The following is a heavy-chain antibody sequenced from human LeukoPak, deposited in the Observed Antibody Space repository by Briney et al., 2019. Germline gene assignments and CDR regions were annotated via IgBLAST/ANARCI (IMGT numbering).Heavy chain of an antibody. D-gene: IGHD3-3*01. V-gene: IGHV3-30-3*01. Sequence: GGSLRLSCAASGFTFSSYAMHWVRQAPGKGLEWVAVISYDGSKKYYADSVKGRFTISRDNSKNTLYLQMNSLRAEDTAVYYCARDRSGGYYDFWSGYRNYGMDVWGQGTTVTVSS. J-gene: IGHJ6*02. CDR1: GFTFSSYA. CDR2: ISYDGSKK. CDR3: ARDRSGGYYDFWSGYRNYGMDV.